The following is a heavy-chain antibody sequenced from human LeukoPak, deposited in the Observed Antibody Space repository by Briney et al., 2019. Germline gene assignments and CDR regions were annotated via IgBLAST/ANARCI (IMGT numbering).Heavy chain of an antibody. V-gene: IGHV3-15*01. CDR1: GFTFSSAW. CDR2: IKSKTDGGAT. Sequence: GGSLRLSCAGTGFTFSSAWMSWVRQAPGKGLEWVGRIKSKTDGGATEYAAPVKDRFTIPRDDSKNTLYLQMNSLKTEDTAVYYCTQPHWGQGTLVTVSS. CDR3: TQPH. J-gene: IGHJ1*01.